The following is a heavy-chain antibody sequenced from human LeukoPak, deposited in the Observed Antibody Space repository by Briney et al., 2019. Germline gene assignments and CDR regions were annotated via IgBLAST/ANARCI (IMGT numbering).Heavy chain of an antibody. CDR2: INPSGGST. CDR3: ASATVTTGYYYGMDV. D-gene: IGHD4-11*01. CDR1: GYTFTSYY. V-gene: IGHV1-46*01. J-gene: IGHJ6*02. Sequence: ASVKVSCKASGYTFTSYYMHWVRQAPGQGLEWMGIINPSGGSTSYAQKFQGRVTMTRNTSTSTVYMELSNLRSEDTAVYYCASATVTTGYYYGMDVWGQGTTVTVSS.